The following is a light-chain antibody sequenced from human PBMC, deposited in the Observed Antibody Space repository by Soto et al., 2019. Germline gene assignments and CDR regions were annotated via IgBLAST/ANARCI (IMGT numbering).Light chain of an antibody. CDR3: QHYGSSPET. CDR1: QTVSNNY. Sequence: EIVLTQSPGTLSLSPGDRATLSCRASQTVSNNYLAWCQQKPGQAPRLLIYGASSRATGIPDRFSGSGSGTDFTLTISRLEPEDFAVYYCQHYGSSPETFGQGTKVDIK. V-gene: IGKV3-20*01. J-gene: IGKJ1*01. CDR2: GAS.